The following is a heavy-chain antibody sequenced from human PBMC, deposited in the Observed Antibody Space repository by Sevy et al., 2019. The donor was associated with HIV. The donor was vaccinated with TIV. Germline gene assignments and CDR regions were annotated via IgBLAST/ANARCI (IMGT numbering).Heavy chain of an antibody. CDR3: ARDGSEGAAAF. Sequence: GGCLRLSCAASGFTFSSYAMHWVRQAPGKGLEWVAVISYDGSNKYYADSVKGRFTISRDNSKNTLYLQMNSLRAEDTAVYYCARDGSEGAAAFWGQGTLVTVSS. CDR1: GFTFSSYA. D-gene: IGHD6-13*01. CDR2: ISYDGSNK. V-gene: IGHV3-30-3*01. J-gene: IGHJ4*02.